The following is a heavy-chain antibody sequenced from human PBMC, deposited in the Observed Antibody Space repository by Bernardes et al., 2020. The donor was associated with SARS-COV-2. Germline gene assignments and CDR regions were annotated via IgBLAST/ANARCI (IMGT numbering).Heavy chain of an antibody. J-gene: IGHJ3*02. V-gene: IGHV1-2*02. Sequence: ASVKVSCKASGYTLSDDYIHWVRQAPGQGLEWMGGINPPSGGANYAQKCQGRVTVTRDTSISTADMELSRLTSDDTAVYYCARDLDRLYSGNRTDAFDIWGQGTMVTVSS. CDR1: GYTLSDDY. D-gene: IGHD1-26*01. CDR2: INPPSGGA. CDR3: ARDLDRLYSGNRTDAFDI.